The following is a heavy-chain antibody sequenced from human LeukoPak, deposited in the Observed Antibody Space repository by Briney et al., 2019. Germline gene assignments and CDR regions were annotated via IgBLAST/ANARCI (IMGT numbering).Heavy chain of an antibody. CDR2: INPNSGGT. V-gene: IGHV1-2*02. CDR1: GYTFTGYY. D-gene: IGHD2-2*01. CDR3: ARGAGYCSSTSCPPRPYYLDY. Sequence: ASVKVSCKASGYTFTGYYMHWVRQAPGQGLEWMGWINPNSGGTNYAQKFQGRVTMTRDTSISTAYMELSRLRSDDTAVYYCARGAGYCSSTSCPPRPYYLDYWGQGTLVTVSS. J-gene: IGHJ4*02.